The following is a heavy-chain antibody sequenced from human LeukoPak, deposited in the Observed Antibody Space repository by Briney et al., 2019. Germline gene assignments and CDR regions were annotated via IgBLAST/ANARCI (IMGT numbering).Heavy chain of an antibody. CDR3: AREVSVGYSYYMDV. CDR1: GFTFSSYG. CDR2: ISGSGGST. Sequence: GGSLRLSCAASGFTFSSYGMSWVRQAPGKGLEWVSAISGSGGSTYYADSVKGRFTISRDNSKNTLYLQMNSLRAEDTALYYCAREVSVGYSYYMDVWGKGTTVTISS. V-gene: IGHV3-23*01. J-gene: IGHJ6*03. D-gene: IGHD1-26*01.